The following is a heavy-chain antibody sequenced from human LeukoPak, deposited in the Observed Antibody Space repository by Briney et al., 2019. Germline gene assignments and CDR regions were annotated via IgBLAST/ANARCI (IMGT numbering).Heavy chain of an antibody. V-gene: IGHV1-2*06. CDR3: AISGYSSGWRGPFDY. Sequence: GASVNVSCKASGYTFTGYYMRWVRQAPGQGLEWMGRINPNSGGTNYAQKFQGRVTMTRDTSISTAYMELSRLRSDDTAVYYCAISGYSSGWRGPFDYWGQGTLVTVSS. CDR2: INPNSGGT. J-gene: IGHJ4*02. CDR1: GYTFTGYY. D-gene: IGHD6-19*01.